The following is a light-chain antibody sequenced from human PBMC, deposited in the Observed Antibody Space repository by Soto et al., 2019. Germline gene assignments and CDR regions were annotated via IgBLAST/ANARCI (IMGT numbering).Light chain of an antibody. CDR3: APRDASLSGPL. CDR2: GSI. V-gene: IGLV1-47*01. J-gene: IGLJ2*01. CDR1: SSNIGSHY. Sequence: QSVLTQPPSVSGTPGQRVTISCSGSSSNIGSHYVHWYQHVPGTAPKLLIYGSIQRPPGIPDRFSGSKSGTSASLAISGLRSEDESDYYCAPRDASLSGPLFGEGTKLTVL.